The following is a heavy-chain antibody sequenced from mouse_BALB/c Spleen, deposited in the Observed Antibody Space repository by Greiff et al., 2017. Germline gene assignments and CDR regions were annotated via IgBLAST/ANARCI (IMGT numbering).Heavy chain of an antibody. D-gene: IGHD2-12*01. CDR1: GYTFSSYW. CDR2: ILPGSGST. CDR3: ASLRRFDY. J-gene: IGHJ2*01. V-gene: IGHV1-9*01. Sequence: VQLQQSGAELMKPGASVKISCKASGYTFSSYWIEWVKQRPGHGLEWIGEILPGSGSTNYNEKFKGKATFTADTSSNTAYMQLSSLTSEDSAVYYCASLRRFDYGGQGTTLTVSS.